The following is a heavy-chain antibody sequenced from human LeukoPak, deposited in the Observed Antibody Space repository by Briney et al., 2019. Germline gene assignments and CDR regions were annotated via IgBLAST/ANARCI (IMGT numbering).Heavy chain of an antibody. CDR2: ISSSSSTI. V-gene: IGHV3-48*01. J-gene: IGHJ4*02. D-gene: IGHD1-7*01. CDR3: ARAHNWKYGTFDY. CDR1: GFTFSSYS. Sequence: GGSLRLSCAASGFTFSSYSMNWVRQAPGKGLEWVSYISSSSSTIYYADSVKGRFTISRDNAKNSLYLQMNSLRVEDTAVYYCARAHNWKYGTFDYWGQGTLVTVSS.